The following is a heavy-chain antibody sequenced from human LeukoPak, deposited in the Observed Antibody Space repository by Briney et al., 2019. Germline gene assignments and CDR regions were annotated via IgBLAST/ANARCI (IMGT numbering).Heavy chain of an antibody. J-gene: IGHJ5*02. CDR2: ISAYNGNT. D-gene: IGHD1-1*01. Sequence: ASVKVSCKASGYTFTSYGISWVRQAPGQGLEWMGWISAYNGNTNYAQKLQGRVTMTTDTSTSTAYMELRGLRSDDTAVYYCARGTNPPNWNDVDDWFDPWGQGTLVTVSS. CDR3: ARGTNPPNWNDVDDWFDP. CDR1: GYTFTSYG. V-gene: IGHV1-18*01.